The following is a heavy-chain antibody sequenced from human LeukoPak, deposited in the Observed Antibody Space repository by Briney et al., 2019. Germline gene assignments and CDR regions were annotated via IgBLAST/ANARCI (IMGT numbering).Heavy chain of an antibody. CDR2: IYHSGST. V-gene: IGHV4-38-2*01. Sequence: GSLRLSCAASGFTFSSYWMSWVRQAPGKGLEWIGSIYHSGSTYYNPSLKSRVTMSADTSKNQFSLKLSSVTAADTAVYYCASRKLGNDYWGQGTLVTVSS. D-gene: IGHD7-27*01. CDR3: ASRKLGNDY. CDR1: GFTFSSYW. J-gene: IGHJ4*02.